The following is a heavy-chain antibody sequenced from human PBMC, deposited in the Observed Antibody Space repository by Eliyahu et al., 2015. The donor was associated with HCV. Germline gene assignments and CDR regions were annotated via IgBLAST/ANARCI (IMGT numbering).Heavy chain of an antibody. Sequence: QITLKEAGPTLVKPTETLTLTCMFSGFSVTTSGXAVGWVRQPPGKALEWLALIYYDDTKFYNPSLKSRLTITKDDSKNQVVLTLANMGPVDTATYFCALSGDPYFDSWGQGTLVTVSS. CDR2: IYYDDTK. CDR1: GFSVTTSGXA. V-gene: IGHV2-5*02. D-gene: IGHD3-10*01. J-gene: IGHJ4*02. CDR3: ALSGDPYFDS.